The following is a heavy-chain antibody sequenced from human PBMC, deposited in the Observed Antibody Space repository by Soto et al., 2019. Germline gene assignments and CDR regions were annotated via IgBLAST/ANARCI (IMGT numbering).Heavy chain of an antibody. CDR2: LVPVFGTA. V-gene: IGHV1-69*06. CDR1: GGTFSSLA. Sequence: QVQLVQSGAEVKKPGSSVKVSCKASGGTFSSLAISWVRQAPGQGLEWMGGLVPVFGTANYAQKFQDRVTITADKSTSTSYMELSSLRYEDTAVYYCARSPGLFDYWGQGTLVTVSS. CDR3: ARSPGLFDY. D-gene: IGHD3-10*01. J-gene: IGHJ4*02.